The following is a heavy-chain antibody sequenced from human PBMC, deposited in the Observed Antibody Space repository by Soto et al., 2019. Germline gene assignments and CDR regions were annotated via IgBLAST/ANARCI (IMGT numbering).Heavy chain of an antibody. J-gene: IGHJ4*02. CDR2: IWYDGSNK. V-gene: IGHV3-33*01. CDR3: ASLTGYSNTGKPDY. CDR1: GFTFSSYG. Sequence: GGSLRLSCAASGFTFSSYGMHWVRQAPGKGLEWVAVIWYDGSNKYYADSVKGRFTISRDNSKNTLYLQMNSLRAEDTAVYYCASLTGYSNTGKPDYWGQGTLVTVSS. D-gene: IGHD6-13*01.